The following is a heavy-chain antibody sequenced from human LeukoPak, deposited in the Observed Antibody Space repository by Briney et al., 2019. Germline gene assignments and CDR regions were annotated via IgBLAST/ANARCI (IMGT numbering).Heavy chain of an antibody. J-gene: IGHJ5*02. CDR2: INPNSGGT. CDR1: GYTFTGYY. CDR3: AREASARASRRGWFDP. V-gene: IGHV1-2*02. Sequence: VASVKVSCKASGYTFTGYYMHWVRQAPGQGLEWMGWINPNSGGTNYAQKFQGRVTMTRDTSISTAYMELSRLRSDDTAVYYCAREASARASRRGWFDPWGHGTLVTVSS. D-gene: IGHD6-25*01.